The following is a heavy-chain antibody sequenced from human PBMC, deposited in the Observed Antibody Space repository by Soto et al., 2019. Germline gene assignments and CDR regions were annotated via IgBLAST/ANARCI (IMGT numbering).Heavy chain of an antibody. CDR1: GFTFSSYS. CDR3: ARDCSGLTMVRGVLSSCKNAFDI. J-gene: IGHJ3*02. Sequence: GGSLRLSCAASGFTFSSYSMNWVRQAPGKGLEWVSYISSSSSTIYYADSVKGRFTISRDNAKNSLYLKMNSLRAEDTAVYYCARDCSGLTMVRGVLSSCKNAFDIWGQGTMVTVSS. CDR2: ISSSSSTI. V-gene: IGHV3-48*01. D-gene: IGHD3-10*01.